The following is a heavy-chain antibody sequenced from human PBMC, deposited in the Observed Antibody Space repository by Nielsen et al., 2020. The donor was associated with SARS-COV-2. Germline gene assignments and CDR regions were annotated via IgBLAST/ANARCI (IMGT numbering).Heavy chain of an antibody. CDR2: ISSSSSYI. J-gene: IGHJ6*02. D-gene: IGHD3-10*01. CDR3: AKLSGFGELLSRIGGMDV. Sequence: GESLKISCAASGFTFSSYSMNWVRQAPGKGLEWVSSISSSSSYIYYADSVKGRFTISRDNAKNSLYLQMNSLRAEDTAVYYCAKLSGFGELLSRIGGMDVWGQGTTVTVSS. V-gene: IGHV3-21*04. CDR1: GFTFSSYS.